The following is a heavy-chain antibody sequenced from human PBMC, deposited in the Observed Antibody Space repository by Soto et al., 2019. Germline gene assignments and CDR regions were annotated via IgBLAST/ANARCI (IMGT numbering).Heavy chain of an antibody. V-gene: IGHV3-23*05. J-gene: IGHJ4*02. D-gene: IGHD5-18*01. CDR2: IDNSGGIT. CDR3: AKGGYNYGFLFDC. CDR1: GFTFSTYA. Sequence: GGSLRLSCAASGFTFSTYAMSWVRQAPGKGLEWVSTIDNSGGITYSADSVKGRFTISRDNSKNTLYLQMNSLRAEDTAVYYCAKGGYNYGFLFDCWGQGTLVTVSS.